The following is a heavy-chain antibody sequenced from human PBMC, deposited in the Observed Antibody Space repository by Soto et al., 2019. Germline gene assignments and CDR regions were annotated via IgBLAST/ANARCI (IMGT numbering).Heavy chain of an antibody. V-gene: IGHV2-5*02. J-gene: IGHJ4*02. Sequence: QITLNESGPTLVKPTQTLTLTCTFSGFSLSTRVVGVGWIRQPPGKALEWLALLYWDDDERYSPSLMSRLTITKDTSKNQVFLTMTNVDPVDTDTYYCAHRPRGFTYFLDYWGQGTLVTVSS. D-gene: IGHD2-15*01. CDR1: GFSLSTRVVG. CDR2: LYWDDDE. CDR3: AHRPRGFTYFLDY.